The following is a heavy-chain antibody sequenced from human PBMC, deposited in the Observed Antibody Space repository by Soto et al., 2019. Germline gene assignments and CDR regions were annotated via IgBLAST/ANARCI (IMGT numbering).Heavy chain of an antibody. Sequence: ASVKVSCKASGYTFTSYYMHWVRQAPGQGLEWMGIINPSGGSTSYAQKFQGRFTISRDNSKNTLYMQMNSLRVEDTAVYYCAKGVYGDYIIDYWGQGTLVTVSS. J-gene: IGHJ4*02. CDR2: INPSGGST. CDR1: GYTFTSYY. V-gene: IGHV1-46*01. CDR3: AKGVYGDYIIDY. D-gene: IGHD4-17*01.